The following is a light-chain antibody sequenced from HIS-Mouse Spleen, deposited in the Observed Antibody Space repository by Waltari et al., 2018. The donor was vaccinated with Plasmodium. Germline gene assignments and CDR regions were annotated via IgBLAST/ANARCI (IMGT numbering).Light chain of an antibody. V-gene: IGKV3-15*01. CDR2: GAS. J-gene: IGKJ3*01. Sequence: EIVMTQSPAPLSVSPGDRATPSCMASQSVSSNLAWYQQKPGQAPRLLIYGASTRATGIPARFSGSGSGTEFTLTISSLQSEDFAVYYCQQYNNWSFTFGPGTKVDIK. CDR3: QQYNNWSFT. CDR1: QSVSSN.